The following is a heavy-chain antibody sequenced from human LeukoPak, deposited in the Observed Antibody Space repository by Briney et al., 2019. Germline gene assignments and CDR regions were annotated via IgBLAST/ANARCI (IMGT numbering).Heavy chain of an antibody. CDR2: ISSGGST. D-gene: IGHD2-15*01. CDR1: GFTVSSNY. J-gene: IGHJ4*02. CDR3: ASFLAATDFDY. V-gene: IGHV3-66*02. Sequence: GGSLRLSCAASGFTVSSNYMSWVRQAPGKGLEGVTVISSGGSTYYADAVKGRFTISRDNSKNALYLQMNSLRAEDTAVYYCASFLAATDFDYWGQGTLVTVSS.